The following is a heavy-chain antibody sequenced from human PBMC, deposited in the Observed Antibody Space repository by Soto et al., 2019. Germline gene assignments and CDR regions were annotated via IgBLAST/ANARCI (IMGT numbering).Heavy chain of an antibody. J-gene: IGHJ4*02. CDR2: ISNNGDTA. Sequence: EVQLFESGGGLVQPGGSLTLSCATSGFTFSSYAMVWVRQAAEKGLEWVASISNNGDTAYYADSVKGRFTISRGNSENTLYLQMNGLRADDTALYFCAKSRVFIGVIVTLLDSWGQGTQVTVS. CDR1: GFTFSSYA. D-gene: IGHD3-16*02. V-gene: IGHV3-23*01. CDR3: AKSRVFIGVIVTLLDS.